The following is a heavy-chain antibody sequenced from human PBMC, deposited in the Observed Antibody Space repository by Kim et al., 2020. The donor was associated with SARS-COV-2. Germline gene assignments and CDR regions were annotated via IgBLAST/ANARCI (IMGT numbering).Heavy chain of an antibody. J-gene: IGHJ4*02. CDR1: GYTFTGYY. Sequence: ASVKVSCKASGYTFTGYYMHWVRPAPGQGLEWMGWINPNSGGTNYAQKFQGRVTMTRDTSISTAYMELSRLRSDDTAVYYCARSAYSGSYYLGTFGVYWGQGTLVTVSS. D-gene: IGHD1-26*01. V-gene: IGHV1-2*02. CDR2: INPNSGGT. CDR3: ARSAYSGSYYLGTFGVY.